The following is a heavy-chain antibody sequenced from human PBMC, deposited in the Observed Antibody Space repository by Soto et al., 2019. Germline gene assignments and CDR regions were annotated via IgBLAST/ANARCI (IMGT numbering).Heavy chain of an antibody. CDR2: ISTAVGAT. D-gene: IGHD6-13*01. V-gene: IGHV3-23*01. CDR1: GFTFSNHA. J-gene: IGHJ4*02. CDR3: AKDRTAAARNFDY. Sequence: EVQLLESGGGLVQPGGSLRLSCAVSGFTFSNHAMSWVRQAPGKGPEWVSAISTAVGATYYADSVKGRFTISRDDSNNTLYLQMDSLRAEDTAVYYCAKDRTAAARNFDYWGQGTLVTVSS.